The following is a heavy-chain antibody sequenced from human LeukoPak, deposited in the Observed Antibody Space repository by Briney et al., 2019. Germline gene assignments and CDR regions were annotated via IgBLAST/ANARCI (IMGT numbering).Heavy chain of an antibody. CDR3: VRRGSNYPYYMDV. Sequence: GGSLRLSCAAPGFTFGNYAMSWVRQAPGKGLEWVSVISASGRNTYYSDSAKGQFTISRDNSKNTLYLQMSSLRAEDTAVYYCVRRGSNYPYYMDVWGKGTTVTVSS. CDR1: GFTFGNYA. J-gene: IGHJ6*03. CDR2: ISASGRNT. V-gene: IGHV3-23*01. D-gene: IGHD4-11*01.